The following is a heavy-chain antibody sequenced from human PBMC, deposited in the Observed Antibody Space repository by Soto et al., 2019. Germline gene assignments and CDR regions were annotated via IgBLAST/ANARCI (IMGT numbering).Heavy chain of an antibody. J-gene: IGHJ4*02. V-gene: IGHV4-34*01. CDR1: GGSLSVYY. D-gene: IGHD3-10*01. CDR2: VKDGGHT. CDR3: ARRHGLDIDAYY. Sequence: SETLSLTCAVTGGSLSVYYWSWIRQPPGKGLEWIGEVKDGGHTNYSPSLRGRVTISSDTSNNQFSLRLNSVTAADTGVYFCARRHGLDIDAYYWGQG.